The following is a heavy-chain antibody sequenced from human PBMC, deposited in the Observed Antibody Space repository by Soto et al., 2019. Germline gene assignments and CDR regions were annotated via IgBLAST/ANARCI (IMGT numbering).Heavy chain of an antibody. V-gene: IGHV3-11*01. J-gene: IGHJ4*02. D-gene: IGHD6-6*01. CDR1: GFTFSDYY. CDR2: ISSGAITI. Sequence: PGGSLRLSCAASGFTFSDYYMNWIRQAPGKGLEWVSYISSGAITIYYADSVKGRFTISMDNAKNSLYLQMNSLRAEDTAVYYCAGQYSSSSVEFWGQGTLVTVSS. CDR3: AGQYSSSSVEF.